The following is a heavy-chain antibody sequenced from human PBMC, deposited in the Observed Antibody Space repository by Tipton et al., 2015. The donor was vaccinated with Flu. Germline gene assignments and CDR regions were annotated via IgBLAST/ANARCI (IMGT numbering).Heavy chain of an antibody. CDR2: IYPGDSDT. Sequence: QSGPEVKKPGESLKISCKGSGYSFTSYWIGWVRQMPGKGLEWMGIIYPGDSDTRYSPSFQGQVTISADKSISTAYLQWSSLKASDTAMYYCASPLGSSSWYRGDAFDIWGQGTMVTVSS. J-gene: IGHJ3*02. CDR1: GYSFTSYW. V-gene: IGHV5-51*01. CDR3: ASPLGSSSWYRGDAFDI. D-gene: IGHD6-13*01.